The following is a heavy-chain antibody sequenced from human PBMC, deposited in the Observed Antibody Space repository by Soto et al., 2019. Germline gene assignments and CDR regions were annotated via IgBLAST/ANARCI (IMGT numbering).Heavy chain of an antibody. D-gene: IGHD3-22*01. CDR2: ISANGRNA. Sequence: GGPQRLSYAASGFNFINYAMNWISKAPGKGLEWLSSISANGRNAYYADSVKGRFTISRDRSKNTLYLQLDSLRVEDTAIYFCAKDLSSLGWLALGAPFDSWGQGTLVTVSS. V-gene: IGHV3-23*01. J-gene: IGHJ4*02. CDR3: AKDLSSLGWLALGAPFDS. CDR1: GFNFINYA.